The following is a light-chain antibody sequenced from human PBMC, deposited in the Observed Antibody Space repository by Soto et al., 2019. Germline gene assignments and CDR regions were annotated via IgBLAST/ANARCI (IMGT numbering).Light chain of an antibody. J-gene: IGLJ1*01. CDR2: DVT. V-gene: IGLV2-14*03. Sequence: QSVLTQPASVSGSPGQSIAISCTGTSSDVGAYNYVSWYQHHPCKAPKLMIYDVTNRPSGVSNRFSGSKSGNTASLTISGLQADDEADYYCSSYTSSYTYVFGTGTKVTVL. CDR3: SSYTSSYTYV. CDR1: SSDVGAYNY.